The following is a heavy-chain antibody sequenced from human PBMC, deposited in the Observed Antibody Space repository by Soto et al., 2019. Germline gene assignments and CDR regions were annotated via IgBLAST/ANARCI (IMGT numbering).Heavy chain of an antibody. CDR2: IYYSGST. CDR1: GGSISSGGYY. CDR3: ARVLGLRFLQWSPLLGYYYGMDV. D-gene: IGHD3-3*01. J-gene: IGHJ6*01. Sequence: SETLSLTCTVSGGSISSGGYYWSWIRHHPGKGLEWIGYIYYSGSTYYNPSLKSRVTISVDTSKNQFSLKLSSVTAADTAVYYCARVLGLRFLQWSPLLGYYYGMDVWGQGTTLTV. V-gene: IGHV4-31*03.